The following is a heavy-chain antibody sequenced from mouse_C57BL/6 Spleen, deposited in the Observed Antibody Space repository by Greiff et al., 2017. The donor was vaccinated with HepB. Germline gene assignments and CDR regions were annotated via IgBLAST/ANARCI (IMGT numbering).Heavy chain of an antibody. D-gene: IGHD1-1*01. J-gene: IGHJ3*01. CDR2: ISSGGSYT. Sequence: EVQLVESGGDLVKPGGSLKLSCAASGFTFSSYGMSWVRQTPDKRLEWVATISSGGSYTYYPDSVKGRFTISRDNAKNTLYLQMSSLKSEDTAMYYCARQDYYGSSYLDFFAYWGQGTLVTVSA. CDR1: GFTFSSYG. CDR3: ARQDYYGSSYLDFFAY. V-gene: IGHV5-6*01.